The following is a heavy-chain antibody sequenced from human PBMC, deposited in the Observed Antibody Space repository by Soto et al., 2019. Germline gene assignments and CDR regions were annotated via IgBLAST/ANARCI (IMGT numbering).Heavy chain of an antibody. CDR1: GGSISSGDYY. CDR2: IYYSGST. CDR3: DRASYYDFCSGYL. Sequence: SETLSLTCTVSGGSISSGDYYWSWIRQPPGKGLEWIGYIYYSGSTYYNPSLKSRVTISVDTSKNQFSLKLSSVTAADTAVYYCDRASYYDFCSGYLWGQGTLVTVSS. V-gene: IGHV4-30-4*01. D-gene: IGHD3-3*01. J-gene: IGHJ4*02.